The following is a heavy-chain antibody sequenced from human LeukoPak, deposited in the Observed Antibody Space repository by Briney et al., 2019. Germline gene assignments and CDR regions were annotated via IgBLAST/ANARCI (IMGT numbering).Heavy chain of an antibody. CDR2: IYYSGST. D-gene: IGHD1-26*01. Sequence: SETLSLTCTVSGGSISSSSYYWGWIRQPPGKGLEWIGSIYYSGSTFYNPSLKSRVTVSVDTSKKQFYLRLTSVTAPDTAVYYCARGGVGADNWGQGTLVTVSS. V-gene: IGHV4-39*01. J-gene: IGHJ4*02. CDR3: ARGGVGADN. CDR1: GGSISSSSYY.